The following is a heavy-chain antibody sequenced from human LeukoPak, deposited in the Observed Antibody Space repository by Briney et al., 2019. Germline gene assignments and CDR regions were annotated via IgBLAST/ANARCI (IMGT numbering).Heavy chain of an antibody. CDR2: ISSSSSYI. V-gene: IGHV3-21*01. J-gene: IGHJ6*02. D-gene: IGHD3-16*01. CDR1: GFTFSSYS. Sequence: GGSLGLSCAASGFTFSSYSMNWVRQAPGKGLEWVSSISSSSSYIYYADSVKGRFTLSRDNAKNSLYLQMNSLRAEDTAVYYCARLGPLGGRGYYYYGMDVWGQGTTVTVSS. CDR3: ARLGPLGGRGYYYYGMDV.